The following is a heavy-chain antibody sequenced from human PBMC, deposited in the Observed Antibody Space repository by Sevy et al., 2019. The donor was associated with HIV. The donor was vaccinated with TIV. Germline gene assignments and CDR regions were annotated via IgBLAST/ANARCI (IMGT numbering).Heavy chain of an antibody. Sequence: GGSLRLSCAASGFTFSSYWMSWVRQAPGKGLEWMANIKQEGSEKYYVDSVKGRFTISRDNAKNSPYLQMNSLRAEDTAVYYCASAGIVVVVAARKEHYGMDVWGQGTTVTVSS. J-gene: IGHJ6*02. V-gene: IGHV3-7*01. CDR1: GFTFSSYW. CDR2: IKQEGSEK. CDR3: ASAGIVVVVAARKEHYGMDV. D-gene: IGHD2-15*01.